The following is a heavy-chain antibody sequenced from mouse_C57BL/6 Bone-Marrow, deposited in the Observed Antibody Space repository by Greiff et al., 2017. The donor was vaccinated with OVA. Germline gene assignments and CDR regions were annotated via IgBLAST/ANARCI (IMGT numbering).Heavy chain of an antibody. Sequence: VQLQQSGPELVKPGASVKISCKASGYTFTDYYMNWVKQSHGKSLEWIGDINPNNGGTSYNQKFKGKATLTVDKSSSTAYMELRSLTSEDSAVYYCARKEVHAMDYWGQGTSVTVSS. CDR2: INPNNGGT. CDR1: GYTFTDYY. CDR3: ARKEVHAMDY. J-gene: IGHJ4*01. V-gene: IGHV1-26*01.